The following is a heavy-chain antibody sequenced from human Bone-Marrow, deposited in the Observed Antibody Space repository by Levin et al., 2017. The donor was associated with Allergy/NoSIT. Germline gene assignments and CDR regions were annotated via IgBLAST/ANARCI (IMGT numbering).Heavy chain of an antibody. V-gene: IGHV5-51*01. J-gene: IGHJ3*01. CDR2: IYPGDSDI. D-gene: IGHD2-2*01. CDR3: ARHRTSIAVVPAARGGDAFDV. Sequence: GESLKISCKGSGYSFSNYWIAWVRQMPGRGLEWMGIIYPGDSDIRYNPSFQGQVTLSADKSIEDAYRQWSSLKASDTAMYYGARHRTSIAVVPAARGGDAFDVWGQGTMVIVSS. CDR1: GYSFSNYW.